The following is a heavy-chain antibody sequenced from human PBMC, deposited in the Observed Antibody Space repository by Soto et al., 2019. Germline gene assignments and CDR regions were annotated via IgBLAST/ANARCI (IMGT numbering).Heavy chain of an antibody. J-gene: IGHJ4*02. CDR2: ISYDGSNK. V-gene: IGHV3-30-3*01. CDR1: GFTFSSYA. D-gene: IGHD1-26*01. Sequence: GGSLRLSCAASGFTFSSYAMHWVRQAPGKGLEWVAVISYDGSNKYYADSVKGRFTISRDNSKNTLYLQMNSLRAEDTAVYYCARAPGGSYFDYWGQGTLVTVSS. CDR3: ARAPGGSYFDY.